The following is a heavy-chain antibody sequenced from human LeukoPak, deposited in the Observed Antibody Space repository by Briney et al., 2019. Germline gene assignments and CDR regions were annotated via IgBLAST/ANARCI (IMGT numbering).Heavy chain of an antibody. Sequence: PSETLSLTCAVYGGSFSGYYWSWIRQPPGKGLEWIGEINHSGSTNYNPSLKSRVTISVDTSKNQFSLKLSSVTAADTAVYYCARAELDNYYDSSGYYPHFDYWGQGTLVTVSS. J-gene: IGHJ4*02. V-gene: IGHV4-34*01. CDR2: INHSGST. CDR1: GGSFSGYY. D-gene: IGHD3-22*01. CDR3: ARAELDNYYDSSGYYPHFDY.